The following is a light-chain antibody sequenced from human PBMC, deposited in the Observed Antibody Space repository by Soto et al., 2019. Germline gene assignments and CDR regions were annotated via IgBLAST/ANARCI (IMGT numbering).Light chain of an antibody. CDR2: DAS. CDR3: QQYEKYST. J-gene: IGKJ1*01. Sequence: DIQMTQSPSSVSASVGDRVTITCRASQGISNWLAWYQQKPGKAPKLLIYDASTLQEGVPSRFSGSGSGTEFTLTVTRLQPDDFATYFCQQYEKYSTFGHGTKVDVK. V-gene: IGKV1-12*01. CDR1: QGISNW.